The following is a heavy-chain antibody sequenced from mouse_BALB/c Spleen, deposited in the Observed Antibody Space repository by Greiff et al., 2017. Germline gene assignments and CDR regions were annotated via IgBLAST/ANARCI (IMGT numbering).Heavy chain of an antibody. CDR3: ARAGLGAMDY. V-gene: IGHV3-6*02. CDR1: GYSITSGYY. Sequence: EVKLMESGPGLVKPSQSLSLTCSVTGYSITSGYYWNWIRQFPGNKLEWMGYISYDGSNNYNPSLKNRISITRDTSKNQFFLKLNSVTTEDTATYYCARAGLGAMDYWGQGTSVTVSS. D-gene: IGHD2-4*01. J-gene: IGHJ4*01. CDR2: ISYDGSN.